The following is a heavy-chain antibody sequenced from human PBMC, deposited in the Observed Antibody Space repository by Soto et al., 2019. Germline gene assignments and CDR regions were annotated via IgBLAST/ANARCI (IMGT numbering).Heavy chain of an antibody. D-gene: IGHD1-1*01. Sequence: HGGCTKICSAASGDSVYISEMAVSRQPPRKGLEWVSVISGSGVNPYYADSVKGRFTISRDNSKTTLYLQMNSLRAEDTALYYCVRHAKFTTVNDHVGFYYGLGVWAQGPTLT. CDR3: VRHAKFTTVNDHVGFYYGLGV. V-gene: IGHV3-23*01. CDR2: ISGSGVNP. CDR1: GDSVYISE. J-gene: IGHJ6*01.